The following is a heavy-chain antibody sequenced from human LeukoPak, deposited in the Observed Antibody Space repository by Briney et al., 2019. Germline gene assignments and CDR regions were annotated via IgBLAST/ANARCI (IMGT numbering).Heavy chain of an antibody. Sequence: GGSLRLSCAASGFTFSYFWMSWVRQAPGKGLEWVANINLDGTERHYVDSVKGRFTISRDNARKSLYLQMNSLRDEDTAVYYCAKYYYDSSGYYYDPIYFDYWGQGTLVTVSS. V-gene: IGHV3-7*05. D-gene: IGHD3-22*01. CDR1: GFTFSYFW. J-gene: IGHJ4*02. CDR3: AKYYYDSSGYYYDPIYFDY. CDR2: INLDGTER.